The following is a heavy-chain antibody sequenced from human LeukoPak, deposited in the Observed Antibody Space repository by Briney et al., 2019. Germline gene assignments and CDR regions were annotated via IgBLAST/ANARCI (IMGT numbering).Heavy chain of an antibody. J-gene: IGHJ4*02. V-gene: IGHV3-7*01. Sequence: GGSLRLSCAASGCTFTSYWMNGVRQAPGKGLEGVAKIKQDGSERYYVDSVKGRFTISRDNAKNSLYLQMSSLSAEDTGVYYCAGSGWQVYFDYWGQGTLVTVSS. CDR1: GCTFTSYW. CDR3: AGSGWQVYFDY. D-gene: IGHD6-19*01. CDR2: IKQDGSER.